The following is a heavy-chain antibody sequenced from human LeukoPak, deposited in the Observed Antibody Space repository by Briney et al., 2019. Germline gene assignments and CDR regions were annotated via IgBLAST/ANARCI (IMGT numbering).Heavy chain of an antibody. CDR2: ICTSGST. CDR1: GGSISSYY. V-gene: IGHV4-4*07. D-gene: IGHD3-3*01. Sequence: SETLSLTCTVSGGSISSYYWSWIRQPAGKGLEWIGRICTSGSTNYNPSLKSRVTMSVDTSKNQFSLKLSSVTAADTAVYYCARAETYYDFWSGPKNYYYYMDVWGKGTTVTVSS. J-gene: IGHJ6*03. CDR3: ARAETYYDFWSGPKNYYYYMDV.